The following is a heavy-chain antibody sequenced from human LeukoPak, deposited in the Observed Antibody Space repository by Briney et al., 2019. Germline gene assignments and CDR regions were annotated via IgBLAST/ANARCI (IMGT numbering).Heavy chain of an antibody. Sequence: PGGSLILSCAASGFTFSGYWMSWVRQAPGKGLEWVANLKIDESEQYYVYSVNGRFTISRDNAKNSLFLQMNSLRAEDTAVYYCARDWQWQQLDGDAFDIWGQGTMVTVSS. J-gene: IGHJ3*02. CDR1: GFTFSGYW. D-gene: IGHD6-13*01. V-gene: IGHV3-7*04. CDR2: LKIDESEQ. CDR3: ARDWQWQQLDGDAFDI.